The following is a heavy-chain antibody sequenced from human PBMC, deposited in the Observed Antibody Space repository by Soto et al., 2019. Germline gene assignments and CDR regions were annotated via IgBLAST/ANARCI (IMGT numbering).Heavy chain of an antibody. Sequence: QVQLVQSGAEVKKPGSSVKVSCKASGGTFSSYAISWVRQAPGQGLVWMGGIIPIFGTANYAQKFQGRVTITADESTSTDYMELSSLRSEDTAVYYCARLPDYYGSGSYYNRSAYWGQGTLVTVSS. V-gene: IGHV1-69*01. D-gene: IGHD3-10*01. J-gene: IGHJ4*02. CDR1: GGTFSSYA. CDR3: ARLPDYYGSGSYYNRSAY. CDR2: IIPIFGTA.